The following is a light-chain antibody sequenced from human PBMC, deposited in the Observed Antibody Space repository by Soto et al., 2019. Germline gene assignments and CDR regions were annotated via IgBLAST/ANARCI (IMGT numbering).Light chain of an antibody. CDR3: QQFANVPYT. CDR1: QDISNY. J-gene: IGKJ2*01. CDR2: DAS. Sequence: DIQMTQSPSSLSASVGDRVTITCQASQDISNYLNWYQQKPGEAPKLLIYDASNLETGVPSRFSGSGSGTDFTFTVTTLQPKDCATYYCQQFANVPYTFGQGTKLDIK. V-gene: IGKV1-33*01.